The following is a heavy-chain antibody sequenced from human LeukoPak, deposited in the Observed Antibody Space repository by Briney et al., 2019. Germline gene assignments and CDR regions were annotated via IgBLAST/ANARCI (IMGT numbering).Heavy chain of an antibody. J-gene: IGHJ3*02. Sequence: GASVKVSCKASGYTFTSYGISWVRQAPGQGLEWMGWISAYNGNTNYAQKLQGRVTMTTDTSTSTAYMELRSLRSDDTAVYYCARGRSRLLWFGELGVDDAFDIWGQGTMVTVSS. V-gene: IGHV1-18*01. CDR2: ISAYNGNT. CDR3: ARGRSRLLWFGELGVDDAFDI. D-gene: IGHD3-10*01. CDR1: GYTFTSYG.